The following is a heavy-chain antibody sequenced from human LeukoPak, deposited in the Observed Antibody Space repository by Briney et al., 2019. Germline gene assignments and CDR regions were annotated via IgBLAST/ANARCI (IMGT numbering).Heavy chain of an antibody. CDR3: AKGCGADWYPSDY. D-gene: IGHD2-21*02. Sequence: PTGGSLRLSCAASGFTFSSYAMGWVRQAPGKGLEWVSTISGSGSNTYYADSVKGRFTISRDNSKSTLYLQMNSLRADDTAVYYCAKGCGADWYPSDYWGQGTLVTVSS. V-gene: IGHV3-23*01. CDR2: ISGSGSNT. J-gene: IGHJ4*02. CDR1: GFTFSSYA.